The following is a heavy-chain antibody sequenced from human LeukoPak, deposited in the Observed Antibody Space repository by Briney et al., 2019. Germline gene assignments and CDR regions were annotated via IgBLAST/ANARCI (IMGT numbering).Heavy chain of an antibody. D-gene: IGHD4-17*01. Sequence: SETLSLTCTVSGGSISSGGYYWSWIRQHPGKGLEWIGYIYYSGSTYYNPSLKSRVTISVDTSKNQFSLKLSSVTAADTAVYYCARDLKGTTVVTTMDYGMDVWGQGTTVTVSS. CDR1: GGSISSGGYY. CDR2: IYYSGST. V-gene: IGHV4-31*03. J-gene: IGHJ6*02. CDR3: ARDLKGTTVVTTMDYGMDV.